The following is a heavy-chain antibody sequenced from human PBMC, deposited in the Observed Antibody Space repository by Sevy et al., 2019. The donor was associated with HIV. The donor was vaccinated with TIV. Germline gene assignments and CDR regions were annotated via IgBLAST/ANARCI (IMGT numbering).Heavy chain of an antibody. CDR3: ARADIAARPGVDY. J-gene: IGHJ4*02. CDR2: INSDGSST. D-gene: IGHD6-6*01. V-gene: IGHV3-74*01. CDR1: GFTFSSYW. Sequence: GGSLRLSCAASGFTFSSYWMHWVRQAPGKGLVWVSRINSDGSSTSYADSVKGRFTISRDNAKNTLYLQMNSLRAEDMAVYYCARADIAARPGVDYWGQGTLVTVSS.